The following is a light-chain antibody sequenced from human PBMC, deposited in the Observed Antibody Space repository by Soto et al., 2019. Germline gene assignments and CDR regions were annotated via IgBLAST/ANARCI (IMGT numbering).Light chain of an antibody. CDR1: QGIRDE. CDR2: GAS. V-gene: IGKV1-6*01. CDR3: LQDNSYPRT. J-gene: IGKJ1*01. Sequence: AIPLTQSPSSLSASLGDRVSITCRASQGIRDELGWYQQRPRAAPKLLIYGASTLQTGVPSRFGGSGSGTDFTLTISSLQPADFATYYCLQDNSYPRTFGQGTKVEL.